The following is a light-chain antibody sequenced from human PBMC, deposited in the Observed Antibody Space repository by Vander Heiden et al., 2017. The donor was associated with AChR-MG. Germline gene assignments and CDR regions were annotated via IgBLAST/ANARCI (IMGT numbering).Light chain of an antibody. CDR1: QGVSNS. CDR2: GAS. Sequence: EVAMTQSPATLSVSPGERATLSCRASQGVSNSLASYQQIVGQPPRLLIYGASTRATGIPARFSGSGSGTEFTLTISGLQSEDFAVYYCQQYNNWPRTFGPGTKVDI. V-gene: IGKV3-15*01. CDR3: QQYNNWPRT. J-gene: IGKJ3*01.